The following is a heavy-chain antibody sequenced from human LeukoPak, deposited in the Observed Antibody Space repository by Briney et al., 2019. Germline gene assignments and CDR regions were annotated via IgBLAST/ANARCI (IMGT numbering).Heavy chain of an antibody. J-gene: IGHJ6*02. Sequence: SETLSLTCAVSGGSISSGGYSWSWIRQPPGKGLEWIGYIYYSGSTNYNPSLKSRVTISVDTSKNQFSLKLSSVTAADTAVYYCARDVGIAAAGYYYYYGMDVWGQGTTVTVSS. D-gene: IGHD6-13*01. CDR2: IYYSGST. CDR3: ARDVGIAAAGYYYYYGMDV. V-gene: IGHV4-61*08. CDR1: GGSISSGGYS.